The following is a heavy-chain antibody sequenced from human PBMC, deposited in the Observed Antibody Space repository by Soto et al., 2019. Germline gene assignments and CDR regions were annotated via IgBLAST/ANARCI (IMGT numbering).Heavy chain of an antibody. V-gene: IGHV1-3*01. CDR3: ARKDYYGAGIYYFDH. CDR1: GYTFTAYP. D-gene: IGHD3-10*01. J-gene: IGHJ4*02. Sequence: QVQLVQSGAEVKKPGASVKVSCKASGYTFTAYPVHWVRHAPGQRLEWMGWINGANGDTGYSQKFQGRVSVTRDTSANTVYMELSSLTSEDTAVYYCARKDYYGAGIYYFDHWGQGTLVTVSS. CDR2: INGANGDT.